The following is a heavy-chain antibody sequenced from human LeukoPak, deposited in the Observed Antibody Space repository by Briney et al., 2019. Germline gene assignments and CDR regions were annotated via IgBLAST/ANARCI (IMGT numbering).Heavy chain of an antibody. CDR1: GFTFSSYS. Sequence: GGSLTLSCAASGFTFSSYSMNWVRQPPPKGLDGVSYMSSSSSTIYYADSVQGRFTISSNNAKNSLYLQMNSLRDEDTAVYYCARFGSGGWAGWDYWGQGALVTVSS. V-gene: IGHV3-48*02. D-gene: IGHD6-19*01. CDR2: MSSSSSTI. J-gene: IGHJ4*02. CDR3: ARFGSGGWAGWDY.